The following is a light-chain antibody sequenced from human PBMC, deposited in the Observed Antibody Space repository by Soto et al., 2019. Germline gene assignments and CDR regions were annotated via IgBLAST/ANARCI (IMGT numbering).Light chain of an antibody. Sequence: SYELTQPPSVSVAPGKTARITCGGNNIGSRSVHWYQQKPGQAPVLVIYYDSDRPSGIPERFSGSNSGVTATLTISRVEAGDEADYYCQVWDSSSDHPYVVFGGGTKLTVL. CDR1: NIGSRS. CDR2: YDS. V-gene: IGLV3-21*04. J-gene: IGLJ2*01. CDR3: QVWDSSSDHPYVV.